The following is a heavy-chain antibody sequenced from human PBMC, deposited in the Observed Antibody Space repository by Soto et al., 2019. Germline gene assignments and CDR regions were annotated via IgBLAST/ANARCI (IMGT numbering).Heavy chain of an antibody. V-gene: IGHV4-39*01. Sequence: QLQLQESGPGLVKPSETLSLTCTVSGGSISSSSYYWGWIRQPPGKGLEWIGSIYYSGSTYYNPSLKSRVPISVDTSKNQFSLKLSSVTAADTAVYYCARDTVDTAMDEKDYYYYGMDVWGQGTTVTVSS. CDR2: IYYSGST. D-gene: IGHD5-18*01. CDR1: GGSISSSSYY. J-gene: IGHJ6*02. CDR3: ARDTVDTAMDEKDYYYYGMDV.